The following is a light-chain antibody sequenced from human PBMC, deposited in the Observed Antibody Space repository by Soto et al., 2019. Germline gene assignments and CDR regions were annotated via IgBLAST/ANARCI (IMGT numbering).Light chain of an antibody. Sequence: QSALTQPASVSGSPGQSITISCTGTSSDVGGYEYVSWYQQHPGKAPKLIISEVSDRPSGVSYRFSGSKSGNTASLTISGLQAEDEADYYCNSYTISDTYVFGTGTKLTVL. V-gene: IGLV2-14*01. CDR3: NSYTISDTYV. J-gene: IGLJ1*01. CDR1: SSDVGGYEY. CDR2: EVS.